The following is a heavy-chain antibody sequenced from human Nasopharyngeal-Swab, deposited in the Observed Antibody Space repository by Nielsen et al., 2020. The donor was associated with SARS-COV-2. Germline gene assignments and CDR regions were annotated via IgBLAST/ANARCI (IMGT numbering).Heavy chain of an antibody. V-gene: IGHV1-69*06. J-gene: IGHJ4*02. CDR2: IIPIFGTA. Sequence: WVRQAPGQGLEWMGGIIPIFGTANYAQKFRGRVTITADKSTSTAYMELSSLRSEDTAVYYCARDRATNYFDYWGQGTLVTVSS. CDR3: ARDRATNYFDY.